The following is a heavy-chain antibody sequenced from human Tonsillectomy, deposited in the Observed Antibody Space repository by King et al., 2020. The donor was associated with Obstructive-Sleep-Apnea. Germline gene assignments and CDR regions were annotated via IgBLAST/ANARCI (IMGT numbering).Heavy chain of an antibody. CDR3: ARWSNSGSYYSYYYYGMDV. CDR1: GGSIGSYY. J-gene: IGHJ6*02. V-gene: IGHV4-59*01. Sequence: QLQESGPGLVKPSETLSLTCTVYGGSIGSYYWSWIRQPPGKGLEWIGYIYYSGSTNYNPSLKSRVTISGDTSKNQYSLQLRSVTAADTAVYYCARWSNSGSYYSYYYYGMDVWGQGTTVTVSS. CDR2: IYYSGST. D-gene: IGHD1-26*01.